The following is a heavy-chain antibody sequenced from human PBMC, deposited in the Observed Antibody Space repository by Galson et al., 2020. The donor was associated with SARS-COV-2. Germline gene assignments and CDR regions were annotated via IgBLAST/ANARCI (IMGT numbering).Heavy chain of an antibody. D-gene: IGHD2-15*01. V-gene: IGHV3-48*03. Sequence: GGSLRLSCAGSGFTFSTYEMNWVRQAPGKGLEWVSYISGSGTNIYYADSVKGRFTISRDNARSSLYLQMTSLRDEDTAVYYFASPYLAAASFFGAFDVEGLGIMVTGS. CDR1: GFTFSTYE. CDR2: ISGSGTNI. CDR3: ASPYLAAASFFGAFDV. J-gene: IGHJ3*01.